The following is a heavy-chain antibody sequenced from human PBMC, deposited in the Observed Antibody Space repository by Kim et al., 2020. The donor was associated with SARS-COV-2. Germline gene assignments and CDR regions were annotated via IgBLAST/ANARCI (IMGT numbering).Heavy chain of an antibody. CDR2: IKQDGSEK. Sequence: GGSLRLSCAASGFTFSSYWMSWVRQAPGKGLEWVANIKQDGSEKYYVDSVKGRFTISRDNAKNSLYLQMNSLRAEDTAVYYCARDRGSGSYYLPFDYWGQGTLVTVSS. J-gene: IGHJ4*02. CDR3: ARDRGSGSYYLPFDY. V-gene: IGHV3-7*03. D-gene: IGHD3-10*01. CDR1: GFTFSSYW.